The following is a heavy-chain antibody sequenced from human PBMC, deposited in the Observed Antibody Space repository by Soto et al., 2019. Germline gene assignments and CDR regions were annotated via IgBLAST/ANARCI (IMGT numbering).Heavy chain of an antibody. D-gene: IGHD5-12*01. CDR1: GFTFSSYG. Sequence: QVQLVESGGGVVQPGRSLRLSCAASGFTFSSYGMHWVRQAPGKGLEWVAVIWYDGSNKYYADAVKGRFTISRDNSKNTLYLQMNRLRDEDTAVYYCARGYLRRYYYYYMDVWGKGTTVTVSS. CDR2: IWYDGSNK. J-gene: IGHJ6*03. V-gene: IGHV3-33*01. CDR3: ARGYLRRYYYYYMDV.